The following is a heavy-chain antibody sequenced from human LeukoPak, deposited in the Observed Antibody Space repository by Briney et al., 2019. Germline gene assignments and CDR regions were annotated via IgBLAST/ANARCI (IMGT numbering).Heavy chain of an antibody. D-gene: IGHD3-22*01. CDR1: GFTFGDYV. CDR2: IKQDGSER. V-gene: IGHV3-7*03. J-gene: IGHJ4*02. CDR3: ARDRWSYDPQGGFDC. Sequence: GGSLRLSCTASGFTFGDYVVSWFRQAPGKGLEWVANIKQDGSERYYVDSVKGRLTLSRDNAKNSLYLQMNSLRAEDTAVYYCARDRWSYDPQGGFDCWGQGTLVTVSS.